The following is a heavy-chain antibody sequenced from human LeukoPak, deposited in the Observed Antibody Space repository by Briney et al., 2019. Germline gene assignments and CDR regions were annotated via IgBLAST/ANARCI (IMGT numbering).Heavy chain of an antibody. V-gene: IGHV1-2*02. Sequence: ASVKVSCKASGYTFTGYYMHWVRQAPGQGLEWMGWINPNIGATNYAQKLQGRGTMTRDTSISTAYMQLRRLRSDGTAVYYCPRDFRITAAGTGYYYGMDVWGQGTTVTVSS. J-gene: IGHJ6*02. CDR1: GYTFTGYY. CDR3: PRDFRITAAGTGYYYGMDV. CDR2: INPNIGAT. D-gene: IGHD6-13*01.